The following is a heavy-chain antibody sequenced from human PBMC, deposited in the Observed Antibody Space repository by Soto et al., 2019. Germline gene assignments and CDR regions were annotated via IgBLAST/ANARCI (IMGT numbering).Heavy chain of an antibody. J-gene: IGHJ4*02. CDR3: ETEEYCISTSCYPGY. Sequence: GASVKVSCKVSGYTLTELSMHWVRQAPGKGLEWMGGFDPEDGETIYAQKFQGRVTMTEDTSTDTAYMELSSLRSEDTAVYYCETEEYCISTSCYPGYWGQGTLVTVSS. CDR1: GYTLTELS. D-gene: IGHD2-2*01. CDR2: FDPEDGET. V-gene: IGHV1-24*01.